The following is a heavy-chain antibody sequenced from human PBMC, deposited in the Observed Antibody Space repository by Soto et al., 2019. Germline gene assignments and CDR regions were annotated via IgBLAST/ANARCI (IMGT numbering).Heavy chain of an antibody. D-gene: IGHD2-8*02. CDR2: ISHDGRNK. CDR1: GFIFSSYS. Sequence: QVQLVESGGGVVQPGRSLRLSCAPSGFIFSSYSMHWVRLAPGKGLEWVAVISHDGRNKYYADSVKGRFTVSRDNSKNTLYLQMDSLRGDDTAVYYCGRDCSSYLLAPITGFDSWGQGTLVTVSS. J-gene: IGHJ4*02. CDR3: GRDCSSYLLAPITGFDS. V-gene: IGHV3-30*04.